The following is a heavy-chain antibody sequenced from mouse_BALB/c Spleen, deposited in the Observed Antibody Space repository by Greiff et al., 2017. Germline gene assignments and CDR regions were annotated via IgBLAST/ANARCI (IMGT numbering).Heavy chain of an antibody. J-gene: IGHJ2*01. CDR3: AREGTTVGYFDY. Sequence: DVQLVESGGGLVQPGGSLKLSCAASGFTFSSYGMSWVRQTPDKRLELVATINSNGGSTYYPDSVKGRFTISRDNAKNTLYLQMSSLKSEDTAMYYCAREGTTVGYFDYWGQGTTLTVSS. CDR2: INSNGGST. V-gene: IGHV5-6-3*01. CDR1: GFTFSSYG. D-gene: IGHD1-1*01.